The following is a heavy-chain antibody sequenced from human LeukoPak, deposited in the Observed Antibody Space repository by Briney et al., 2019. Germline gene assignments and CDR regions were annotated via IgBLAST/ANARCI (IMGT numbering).Heavy chain of an antibody. CDR2: INEDGSTT. J-gene: IGHJ4*02. Sequence: GGSLRLSCAASGFTFSSNWMHWVRQAPGKGLVSVSRINEDGSTTNCADSVKGRSTIFRDNAKNTLYLQMNSLRAEDTAVYYCVRDLGGRSGHWGQGTLVTVSS. CDR3: VRDLGGRSGH. CDR1: GFTFSSNW. V-gene: IGHV3-74*01. D-gene: IGHD1-26*01.